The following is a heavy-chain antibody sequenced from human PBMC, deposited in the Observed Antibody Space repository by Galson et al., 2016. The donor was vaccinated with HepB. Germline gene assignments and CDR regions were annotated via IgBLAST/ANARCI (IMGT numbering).Heavy chain of an antibody. J-gene: IGHJ5*02. D-gene: IGHD7-27*01. CDR1: GDSVSSNSAA. CDR2: TYYRSMWYN. CDR3: ARAEANWDGGGDNWFDP. V-gene: IGHV6-1*01. Sequence: CAISGDSVSSNSAAWTWIRQSPSRGLEWLGRTYYRSMWYNDYAVSVKSRITITPDTSNNQFSLHLNSVTPEDTAVYYCARAEANWDGGGDNWFDPWGQGTLVTVSS.